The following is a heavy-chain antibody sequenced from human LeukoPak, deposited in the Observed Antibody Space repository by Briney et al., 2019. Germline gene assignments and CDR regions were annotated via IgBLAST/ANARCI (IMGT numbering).Heavy chain of an antibody. CDR2: ISYDGNNK. CDR3: ATRGSYFEDF. V-gene: IGHV3-30*03. J-gene: IGHJ4*02. D-gene: IGHD1-26*01. CDR1: GFSLSSYG. Sequence: GGSLRLSCAVSGFSLSSYGMHWVRQAAGKVLEWVAFISYDGNNKYHADSVKGRLSISRDTSKNMLYLQMNSLRAEDTAVYYCATRGSYFEDFWGQGTLVTVSS.